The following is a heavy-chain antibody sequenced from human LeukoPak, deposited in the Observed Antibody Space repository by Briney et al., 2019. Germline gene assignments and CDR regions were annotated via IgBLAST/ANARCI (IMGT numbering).Heavy chain of an antibody. CDR1: GFTFSSYE. D-gene: IGHD3-10*01. V-gene: IGHV3-48*03. J-gene: IGHJ4*02. CDR3: ASGLLWFGESYY. Sequence: GGSLRLSCAASGFTFSSYEMNWVRQAPGKGLEWVSYISSSGSTIYYADSVKGRFTISRDNSKNTLYLQMNSLRAEDTAVYYCASGLLWFGESYYWGQGTLVTVSS. CDR2: ISSSGSTI.